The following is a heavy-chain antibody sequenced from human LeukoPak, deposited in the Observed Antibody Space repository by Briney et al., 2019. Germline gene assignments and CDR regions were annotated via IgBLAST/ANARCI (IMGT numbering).Heavy chain of an antibody. J-gene: IGHJ4*02. V-gene: IGHV4-59*08. CDR1: GGSISSYY. Sequence: SETLSLTCTVSGGSISSYYWSWIRQPPGKGLEWIGYIYYSGSTNYNPSLKSRVTISVDTSKNQFSLKLSSVTAADTAVYYCARMTTVTTGVDYRGQGTLVTVSS. CDR2: IYYSGST. D-gene: IGHD4-17*01. CDR3: ARMTTVTTGVDY.